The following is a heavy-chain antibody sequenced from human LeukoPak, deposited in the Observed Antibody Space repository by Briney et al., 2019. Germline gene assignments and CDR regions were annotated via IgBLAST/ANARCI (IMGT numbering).Heavy chain of an antibody. CDR2: INGYDGKT. J-gene: IGHJ4*02. CDR1: GYTFTSSG. D-gene: IGHD3-22*01. CDR3: ARGPRYSYDSSVLLFDY. V-gene: IGHV1-18*01. Sequence: GASVKVSCKASGYTFTSSGISWVRQAPGQGLDWMGWINGYDGKTNYTRNLQNRVTMTTDTSTNTAYLELRRLRPGDTAVYYCARGPRYSYDSSVLLFDYWGQGSLVTVSS.